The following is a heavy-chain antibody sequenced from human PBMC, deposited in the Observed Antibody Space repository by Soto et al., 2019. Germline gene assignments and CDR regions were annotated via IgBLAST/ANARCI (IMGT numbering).Heavy chain of an antibody. CDR1: GATFSSYA. D-gene: IGHD3-10*01. Sequence: GASVKVSCKASGATFSSYAISWLRQAPGQGLEWMGGIIPIFGTANYAQKFQGRVTITADKSTSTAYMELSSLRSEDTAVYYCAREDGLWFGELLGYYYGMDVWGQGTTVTVSS. CDR2: IIPIFGTA. CDR3: AREDGLWFGELLGYYYGMDV. V-gene: IGHV1-69*06. J-gene: IGHJ6*02.